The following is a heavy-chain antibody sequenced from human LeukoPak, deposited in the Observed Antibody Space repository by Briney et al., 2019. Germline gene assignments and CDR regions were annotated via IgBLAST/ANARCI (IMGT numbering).Heavy chain of an antibody. CDR2: IYWNDDK. V-gene: IGHV2-5*01. D-gene: IGHD5-24*01. CDR3: AQLRRDGYNSPFDY. CDR1: GFSLSTSGVG. Sequence: ESGPTLVNPTQPLTLTCTFSGFSLSTSGVGVGWIRQPPGKALEWLALIYWNDDKRYSPSLKSRLTITKDTSKNRVVLTMTNMDPVDTATYYCAQLRRDGYNSPFDYWGQGTLVTVSS. J-gene: IGHJ4*02.